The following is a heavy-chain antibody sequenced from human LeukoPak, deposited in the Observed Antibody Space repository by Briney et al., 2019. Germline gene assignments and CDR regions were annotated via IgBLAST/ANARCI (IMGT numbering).Heavy chain of an antibody. CDR1: GFTFSSYG. CDR2: IRYDGSNK. J-gene: IGHJ4*02. D-gene: IGHD3-10*01. V-gene: IGHV3-30*02. CDR3: AKGYYGYTDY. Sequence: PGGSLRLSCAASGFTFSSYGMHWVRQAPGKGLEWVAFIRYDGSNKYSVDSVKGRFTISRDNSKNTLYLQMNSLRAEDTAVYYCAKGYYGYTDYWGQGTLVTVSS.